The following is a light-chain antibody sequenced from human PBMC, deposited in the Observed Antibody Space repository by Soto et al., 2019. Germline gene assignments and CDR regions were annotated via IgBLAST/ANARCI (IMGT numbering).Light chain of an antibody. CDR3: SSYTSSISYV. J-gene: IGLJ1*01. CDR1: SSDVGGYNY. V-gene: IGLV2-14*03. Sequence: QSVLTQPASVSGSPGQSITISCTGTSSDVGGYNYVSWYQSHPGEAPKLIIYDVSNRPSGVSDRFSGSKSGNTASPTISGLQAEDEADYYCSSYTSSISYVFGTGTKVTVL. CDR2: DVS.